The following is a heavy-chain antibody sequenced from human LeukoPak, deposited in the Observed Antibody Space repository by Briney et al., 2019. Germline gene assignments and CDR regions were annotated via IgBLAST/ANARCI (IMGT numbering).Heavy chain of an antibody. D-gene: IGHD4-23*01. J-gene: IGHJ5*02. Sequence: GGSLRLSCAASGFTFSGSAMHWVRQASGKGLEWVGRIRSKANSYATAYAASVKGRFTISRDDSKNTAYLQMNSLKTEDTAVYYCTTLTTVVTHNWFDPWGQGTLVTVSS. V-gene: IGHV3-73*01. CDR1: GFTFSGSA. CDR2: IRSKANSYAT. CDR3: TTLTTVVTHNWFDP.